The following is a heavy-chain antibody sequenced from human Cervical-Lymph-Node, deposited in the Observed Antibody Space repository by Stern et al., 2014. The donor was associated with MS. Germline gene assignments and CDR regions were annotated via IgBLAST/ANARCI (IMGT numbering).Heavy chain of an antibody. Sequence: QVTLRESGPTLVKPTQTLTLTCTFSGFSFTSSRMGVGWIRQPPGQALEWLALIYWDVDKRSSTSLKTRPTITKDNSKSQVVLRMTNMAPEDTGTYYCARTDYSLLSGYSHFDYCGQGAPVTVSS. V-gene: IGHV2-5*02. CDR2: IYWDVDK. CDR3: ARTDYSLLSGYSHFDY. CDR1: GFSFTSSRMG. J-gene: IGHJ4*02. D-gene: IGHD3-3*01.